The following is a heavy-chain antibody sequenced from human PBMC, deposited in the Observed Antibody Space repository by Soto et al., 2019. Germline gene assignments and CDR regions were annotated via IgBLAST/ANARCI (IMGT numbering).Heavy chain of an antibody. CDR3: AQQLVRGGYNWFDP. CDR1: GFTFSSYA. J-gene: IGHJ5*02. V-gene: IGHV3-23*01. D-gene: IGHD6-13*01. CDR2: ISGSGGST. Sequence: GGSLRLSCAASGFTFSSYAMSWVRQAPGKGLEWVSAISGSGGSTYYADSVKGRFTISRDNSKNTLYLQMNSLRAEDTAVSICAQQLVRGGYNWFDPWGQGTLVTVSS.